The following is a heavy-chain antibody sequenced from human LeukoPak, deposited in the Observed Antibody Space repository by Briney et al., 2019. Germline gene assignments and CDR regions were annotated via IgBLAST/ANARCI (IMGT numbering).Heavy chain of an antibody. CDR1: GYTFTGYY. CDR3: ARVAVAGHPPWPGIDY. Sequence: ASVKVSCKASGYTFTGYYMHWVRQAPGQGLEWMGRTNPNSGGTNYAQKFQGRVTMTRDTSISTAYMELSRLRSDDTAVYYCARVAVAGHPPWPGIDYWGQGTLVTVSS. CDR2: TNPNSGGT. D-gene: IGHD6-19*01. V-gene: IGHV1-2*06. J-gene: IGHJ4*02.